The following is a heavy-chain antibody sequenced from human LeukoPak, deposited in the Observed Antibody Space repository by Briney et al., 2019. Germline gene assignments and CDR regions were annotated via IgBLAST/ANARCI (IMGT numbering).Heavy chain of an antibody. CDR3: AKDVPAAYFDY. V-gene: IGHV3-11*04. CDR1: GFTFSDYY. CDR2: ISSSGSTI. J-gene: IGHJ4*02. D-gene: IGHD2-2*01. Sequence: GGSLRLSCAASGFTFSDYYMSWIRQAPGKGLEWVSYISSSGSTIYYADSVKGRFTISRDNSKNTLYLQMSSLRAEDTAVYYCAKDVPAAYFDYWGLGTLVTVSS.